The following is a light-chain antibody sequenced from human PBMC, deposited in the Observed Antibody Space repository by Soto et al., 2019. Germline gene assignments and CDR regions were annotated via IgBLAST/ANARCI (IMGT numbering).Light chain of an antibody. Sequence: EIVMTQSPATLSVSPGERATVSCRASHDIRSNLAWYQQRPGQPPRLLIYGASTRATGIPARFSGSGSGTEFTLTISSLQSEDFAVYHCQQYHNLPPWTFGQGTKVEIK. CDR3: QQYHNLPPWT. V-gene: IGKV3-15*01. J-gene: IGKJ1*01. CDR1: HDIRSN. CDR2: GAS.